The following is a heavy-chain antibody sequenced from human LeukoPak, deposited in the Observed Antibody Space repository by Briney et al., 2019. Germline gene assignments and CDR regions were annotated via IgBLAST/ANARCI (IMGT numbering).Heavy chain of an antibody. V-gene: IGHV3-9*01. J-gene: IGHJ5*02. Sequence: GGSLRLSCAASGFTFDDYAMHWVRQAPGKGLEWVSGISWNSGSIGYADSVKGRFTISRDNAKNSLYLQMNSLRAGDTALYYCAKDPTINWKDEFYWFDPWGQGTLVTVSS. D-gene: IGHD1-20*01. CDR3: AKDPTINWKDEFYWFDP. CDR2: ISWNSGSI. CDR1: GFTFDDYA.